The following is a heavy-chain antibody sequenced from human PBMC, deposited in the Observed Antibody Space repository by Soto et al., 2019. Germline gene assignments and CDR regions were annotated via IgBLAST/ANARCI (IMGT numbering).Heavy chain of an antibody. D-gene: IGHD6-13*01. J-gene: IGHJ4*02. CDR2: ISGSGGSNK. V-gene: IGHV3-23*01. CDR3: ARAPIASACTHFDY. Sequence: GGSLRLSCAASGFTFSSYAMSWVRQAPGKGLGWVSAISGSGGSNKDYADSVKGRFTNSRDNSKNTLYLQMNSLRAEETAVYYGARAPIASACTHFDYWGQGTLVTVSS. CDR1: GFTFSSYA.